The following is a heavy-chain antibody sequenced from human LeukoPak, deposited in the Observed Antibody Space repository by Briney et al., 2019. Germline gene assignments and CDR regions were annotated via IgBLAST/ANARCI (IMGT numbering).Heavy chain of an antibody. J-gene: IGHJ4*02. V-gene: IGHV3-48*04. CDR1: GFTFSDYG. CDR2: IDDTSGAI. Sequence: PGGSLRLSCEASGFTFSDYGMNWVRQSPRKGLAWVSYIDDTSGAIYYEDSVKGRIAISRDHAKESVHLQMNSLRAEDTAVYYCARSSISSSYTYWGQGTLVTVSS. D-gene: IGHD2-2*02. CDR3: ARSSISSSYTY.